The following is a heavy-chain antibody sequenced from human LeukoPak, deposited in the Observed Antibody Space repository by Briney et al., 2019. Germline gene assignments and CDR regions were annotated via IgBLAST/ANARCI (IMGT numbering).Heavy chain of an antibody. CDR2: MYSGGST. D-gene: IGHD4-23*01. CDR3: ARDSPDYGGNGGGTAFDY. CDR1: GFPVSSNF. J-gene: IGHJ4*02. V-gene: IGHV3-53*01. Sequence: GGSLRLSCAVSGFPVSSNFMSWVRQAPGKGLQSVSIMYSGGSTDYADSVKGRFTISRDNAKNSLYLQMNSLRDEDTAVYYRARDSPDYGGNGGGTAFDYWGQGTLVTVPS.